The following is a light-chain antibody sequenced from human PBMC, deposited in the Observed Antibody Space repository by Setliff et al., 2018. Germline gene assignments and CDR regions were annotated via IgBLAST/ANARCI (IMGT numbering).Light chain of an antibody. CDR2: DVS. CDR1: SSDVGNYNY. Sequence: QSVLAQPASVSGSPGQSITISCTGTSSDVGNYNYVSWYQQHPGKAPKLMIYDVSKRPSGVSNRFSGSKSSNTASLTISGLQAEDEADYYCSSYTSSSTLVFGGGTKVTVL. V-gene: IGLV2-14*01. J-gene: IGLJ2*01. CDR3: SSYTSSSTLV.